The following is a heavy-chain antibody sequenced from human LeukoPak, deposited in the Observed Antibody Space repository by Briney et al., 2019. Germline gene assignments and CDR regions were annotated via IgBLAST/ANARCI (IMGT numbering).Heavy chain of an antibody. CDR2: IYPGDADT. CDR1: GYKFSNYW. CDR3: ATSYETSGYSFDY. V-gene: IGHV5-51*01. J-gene: IGHJ4*02. D-gene: IGHD3-22*01. Sequence: GGSLKISCKGSGYKFSNYWIGWVRQMPGKGLEWIGTIYPGDADTRHSPFFEGQVTISADKSINTAYLKWSSLKASETAMYFWATSYETSGYSFDYWGQGTLVTVSS.